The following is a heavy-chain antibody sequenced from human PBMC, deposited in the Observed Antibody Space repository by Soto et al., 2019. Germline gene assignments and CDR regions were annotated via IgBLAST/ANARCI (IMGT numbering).Heavy chain of an antibody. CDR1: GYTFTSYA. J-gene: IGHJ6*02. Sequence: QVQLVQSGAEVKKPGASVKVSCKASGYTFTSYAISWVRQAPGQGLEWMGGIIPIFGTANYAQKFQGRVTITADESTSTAYMELSSLRSEDTAVYYCAKKAADFWSGYRYYYYGMDVWGQGTTVTVSS. CDR2: IIPIFGTA. V-gene: IGHV1-69*13. CDR3: AKKAADFWSGYRYYYYGMDV. D-gene: IGHD3-3*01.